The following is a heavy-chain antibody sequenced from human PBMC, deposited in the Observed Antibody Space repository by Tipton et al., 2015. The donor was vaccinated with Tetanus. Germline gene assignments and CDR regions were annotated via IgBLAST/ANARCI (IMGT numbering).Heavy chain of an antibody. V-gene: IGHV4-31*11. CDR1: GCSITSDNHY. D-gene: IGHD5-24*01. Sequence: TLSLTCAVSGCSITSDNHYWSWIRQPPGKGLEWIGYTCHSGSTYYNASLKSRLDISLDTSKNQFSLRLTSVTAADTAVYYCARANNELPKRGPFDSWGQGSLVIVSS. J-gene: IGHJ4*02. CDR2: TCHSGST. CDR3: ARANNELPKRGPFDS.